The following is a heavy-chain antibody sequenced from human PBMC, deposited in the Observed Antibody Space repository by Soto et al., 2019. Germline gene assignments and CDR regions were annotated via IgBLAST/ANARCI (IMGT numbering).Heavy chain of an antibody. J-gene: IGHJ3*02. CDR2: IYYSGST. CDR1: GGSISSGGYY. V-gene: IGHV4-31*03. D-gene: IGHD3-9*01. Sequence: SETLSLTCTVSGGSISSGGYYWSWIRQHPGKGLEWIGYIYYSGSTYYNPSLKSRVTISVDTSKNQFSLKLSSVTAADTAVYYCARVRAELRYFDSWGNAFDIWGQGTMVTVSS. CDR3: ARVRAELRYFDSWGNAFDI.